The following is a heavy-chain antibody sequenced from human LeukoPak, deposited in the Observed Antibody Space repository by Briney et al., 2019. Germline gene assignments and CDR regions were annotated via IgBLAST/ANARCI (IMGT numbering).Heavy chain of an antibody. CDR1: GFTFSSYG. Sequence: GGSLRLSCAASGFTFSSYGMHWVRQAPGKGLEWVAVIWYDGSNKCYADSVKGRFTISRDNSKNTLYLQMNSLRAEDTAVYYCARESGQQQLVTNFDYWGQGTLVTVSS. CDR3: ARESGQQQLVTNFDY. J-gene: IGHJ4*02. D-gene: IGHD6-13*01. V-gene: IGHV3-33*01. CDR2: IWYDGSNK.